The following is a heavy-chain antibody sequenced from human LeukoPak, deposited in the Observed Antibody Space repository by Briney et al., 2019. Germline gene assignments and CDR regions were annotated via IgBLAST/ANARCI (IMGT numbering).Heavy chain of an antibody. D-gene: IGHD2-2*01. CDR3: ARGHYCSSTSCYGRGAFDI. Sequence: SETLSLTCAVHGGSFSGYYWSWIRQPPGKGLEWIGESNHSGSTNYNPSLKSRVTISVDTSKNQFSLKLSSVTAADTAVYYCARGHYCSSTSCYGRGAFDIWGQGTMVTVSS. CDR1: GGSFSGYY. CDR2: SNHSGST. V-gene: IGHV4-34*01. J-gene: IGHJ3*02.